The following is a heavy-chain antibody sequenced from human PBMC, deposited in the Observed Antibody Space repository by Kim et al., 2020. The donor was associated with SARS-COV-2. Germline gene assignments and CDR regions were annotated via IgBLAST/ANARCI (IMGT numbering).Heavy chain of an antibody. D-gene: IGHD3-3*01. Sequence: PTLKSRVTRSVDKSKNQFSMKLSSVTAADTAVYYCARSITIFGVGITFDYWGQGTLVTVSS. CDR3: ARSITIFGVGITFDY. V-gene: IGHV4-4*02. J-gene: IGHJ4*02.